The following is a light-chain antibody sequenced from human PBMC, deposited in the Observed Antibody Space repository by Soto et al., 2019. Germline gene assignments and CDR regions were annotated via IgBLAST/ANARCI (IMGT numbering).Light chain of an antibody. CDR3: QHYSNWPPT. V-gene: IGKV3-15*01. J-gene: IGKJ3*01. Sequence: EVVMTQSPATLSVSPGERVTLSCRASESVHRNLAWYQQKPGQGPSLLIYYASTRATGVPDRFTGSGSGTELSLTISSLQSGDFGVYHCQHYSNWPPTFGPGTNVEIK. CDR2: YAS. CDR1: ESVHRN.